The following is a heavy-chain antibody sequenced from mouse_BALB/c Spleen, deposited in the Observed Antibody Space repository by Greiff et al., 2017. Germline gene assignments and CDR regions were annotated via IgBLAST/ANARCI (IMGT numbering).Heavy chain of an antibody. CDR2: INPYNDGT. CDR3: AIYGNYVLDFDY. V-gene: IGHV1-14*01. Sequence: VQLKESGPELVKPGASVKMSCKASGYTFTSYVMHWVKQKPGQGLEWIGYINPYNDGTKYNEKFKGKATLTSDKSSSTAYMELSSLTSEDSAVYYCAIYGNYVLDFDYWGQGTTLTVSS. D-gene: IGHD2-1*01. CDR1: GYTFTSYV. J-gene: IGHJ2*01.